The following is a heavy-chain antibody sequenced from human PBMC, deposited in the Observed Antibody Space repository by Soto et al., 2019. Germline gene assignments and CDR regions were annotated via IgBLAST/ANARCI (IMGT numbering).Heavy chain of an antibody. V-gene: IGHV1-69*06. CDR1: GGTFSSYA. Sequence: QVQLVQSGAEVKKPGSSVKVSCKASGGTFSSYAISWVRQAPGQGLEWMGGIIPIFGTANYAQKFQGRVTITADKSTSTAYMELSSLRSEDTAVYYCARGGVETATIDYYYGMDVWGQGTTVTVSS. CDR2: IIPIFGTA. CDR3: ARGGVETATIDYYYGMDV. J-gene: IGHJ6*02. D-gene: IGHD5-12*01.